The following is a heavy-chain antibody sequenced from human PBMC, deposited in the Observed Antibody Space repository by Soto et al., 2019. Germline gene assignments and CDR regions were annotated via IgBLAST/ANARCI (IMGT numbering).Heavy chain of an antibody. CDR3: AKDWSSITMIVVVITHFDY. CDR1: GFTFGIYA. D-gene: IGHD3-22*01. V-gene: IGHV3-23*01. J-gene: IGHJ4*02. CDR2: ISGSGGST. Sequence: GGSLRLSCAASGFTFGIYAMSWVGQAPGKGLEWVSAISGSGGSTYYADSVKGRFTISRDNSKNTLYLQMNSLRAEDTAVYYCAKDWSSITMIVVVITHFDYWGQGTLVTVSS.